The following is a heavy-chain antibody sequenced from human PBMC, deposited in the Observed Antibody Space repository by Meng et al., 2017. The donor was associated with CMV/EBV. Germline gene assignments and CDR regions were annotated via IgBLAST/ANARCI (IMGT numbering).Heavy chain of an antibody. J-gene: IGHJ4*02. CDR1: RFTFSSYW. CDR2: INSDGSST. V-gene: IGHV3-74*01. Sequence: GGSLRLSCAASRFTFSSYWMHWVRQAPGKGLVWVSRINSDGSSTSYADSVKGRFTISRDNAKNTLYLQMNSLRAEDTAVYYCARGDFWSGSLDLWGQGTLVTVSS. D-gene: IGHD3-3*01. CDR3: ARGDFWSGSLDL.